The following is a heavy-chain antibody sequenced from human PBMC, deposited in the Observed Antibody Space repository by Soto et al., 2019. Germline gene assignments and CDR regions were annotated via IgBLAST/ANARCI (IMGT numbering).Heavy chain of an antibody. D-gene: IGHD6-19*01. V-gene: IGHV3-33*01. CDR2: IWYDASNK. J-gene: IGHJ4*02. Sequence: QVQLVESGGGVVQPGRSLRLSCAASGFTFSSYGMHWVRQAPGKGLEWVAVIWYDASNKYYADSVKGRFTISRDNSKNPLYLQMNSLRGEDTAVYYCARDCAGYSSGWYQRGGFDYWGQGTLVTVSS. CDR3: ARDCAGYSSGWYQRGGFDY. CDR1: GFTFSSYG.